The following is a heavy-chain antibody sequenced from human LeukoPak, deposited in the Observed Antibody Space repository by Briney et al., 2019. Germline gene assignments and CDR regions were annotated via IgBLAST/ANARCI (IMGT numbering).Heavy chain of an antibody. J-gene: IGHJ6*02. CDR3: AKAPAAATKYYYGMDV. CDR2: ISGSGGAT. CDR1: GFTFNNYA. V-gene: IGHV3-23*01. D-gene: IGHD6-13*01. Sequence: GGSLRLSCAASGFTFNNYAMSWVRQAPGKGLEWVSAISGSGGATYSADSVKGRFTISRDNSKNTLFLHMNSLRVEDTAVYYCAKAPAAATKYYYGMDVWGQGTTVTVSS.